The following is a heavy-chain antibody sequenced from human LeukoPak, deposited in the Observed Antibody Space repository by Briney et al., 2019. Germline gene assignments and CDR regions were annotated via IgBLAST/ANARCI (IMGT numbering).Heavy chain of an antibody. CDR1: GGSISSGGYY. V-gene: IGHV4-61*08. CDR2: IHYSGST. CDR3: ARDQEVLGVYRTSTSWLGVRDKKYYYMDV. D-gene: IGHD2-2*01. Sequence: SETLSLTCTASGGSISSGGYYWSWIRQHPGKGLEWIGYIHYSGSTNYNPSLKSRVTISVDTSKNQFSLKLSSVTAADTAVYYCARDQEVLGVYRTSTSWLGVRDKKYYYMDVWGKGTTVTVSS. J-gene: IGHJ6*03.